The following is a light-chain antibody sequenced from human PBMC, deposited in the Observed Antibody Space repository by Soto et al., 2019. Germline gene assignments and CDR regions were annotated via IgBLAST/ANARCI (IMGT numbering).Light chain of an antibody. CDR3: SSYSSSGTGV. CDR2: DVS. CDR1: SSDVGGYKY. J-gene: IGLJ1*01. V-gene: IGLV2-14*03. Sequence: QSVLTQPASVSGSPGQSITISCTGTSSDVGGYKYVSWCQHHPGKAPELMIYDVSNRPSGVSNRFSGSKSGNTASLTIFGLQADDEADYYCSSYSSSGTGVFGTGTKATVL.